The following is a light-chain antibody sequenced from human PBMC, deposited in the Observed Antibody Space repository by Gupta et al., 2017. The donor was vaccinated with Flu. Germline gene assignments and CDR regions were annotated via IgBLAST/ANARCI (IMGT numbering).Light chain of an antibody. V-gene: IGLV6-57*01. CDR1: SGSIGINY. J-gene: IGLJ2*01. CDR3: QSYEV. Sequence: SPGKTVSISCTRSSGSIGINYVQWYQQRPGTSPKNVIYEDDQRPSGVPDRFSGSLDRSSNSASLTISGLKTEDEADYYCQSYEVFGGGTKLTVL. CDR2: EDD.